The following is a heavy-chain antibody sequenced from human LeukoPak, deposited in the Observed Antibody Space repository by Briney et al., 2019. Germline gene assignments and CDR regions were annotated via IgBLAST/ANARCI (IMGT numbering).Heavy chain of an antibody. CDR3: ARAGGVKTAALDLDY. CDR1: GGPFSAYY. D-gene: IGHD6-25*01. CDR2: IYYSGSA. V-gene: IGHV4-59*01. J-gene: IGHJ4*02. Sequence: SETLSLTCTVSGGPFSAYYWSWIRQPPGKGLEWIGYIYYSGSANHNPSLKSRVTISRDTSKNQFSLKLTSVTTADTAVYYCARAGGVKTAALDLDYWGQGTLVTVSS.